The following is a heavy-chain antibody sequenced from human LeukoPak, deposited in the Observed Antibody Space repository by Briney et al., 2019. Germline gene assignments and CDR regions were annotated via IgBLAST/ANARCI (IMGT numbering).Heavy chain of an antibody. CDR3: ARAPSEIGGYYPEYFRH. Sequence: GGSLRLSCAASGFTFSIYWMHWVRQAPGKGLVWVSRIKSDGKTNYADSVKGRFTISRDNAKNTVSLQMNSLRAEDTGVYYCARAPSEIGGYYPEYFRHWGQGTLVTVSS. CDR1: GFTFSIYW. V-gene: IGHV3-74*01. J-gene: IGHJ1*01. D-gene: IGHD3-22*01. CDR2: IKSDGKT.